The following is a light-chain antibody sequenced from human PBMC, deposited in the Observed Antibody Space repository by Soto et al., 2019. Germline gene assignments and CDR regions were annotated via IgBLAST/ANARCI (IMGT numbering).Light chain of an antibody. CDR1: EDIKNN. CDR2: AAS. CDR3: QHYKSYPLT. Sequence: DLQMTQSPSSLSASVGDRVTMTCRASEDIKNNLVWLQQKPGKAPKSLISAASNLQSGVPSRFSGSGYGTDFTLTISTLQPEDFATYYCQHYKSYPLTFGGGTKVEIK. J-gene: IGKJ4*01. V-gene: IGKV1-16*01.